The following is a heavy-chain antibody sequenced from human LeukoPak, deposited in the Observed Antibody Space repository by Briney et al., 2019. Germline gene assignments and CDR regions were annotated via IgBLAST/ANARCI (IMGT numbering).Heavy chain of an antibody. J-gene: IGHJ4*02. CDR2: IYHSGST. D-gene: IGHD3-22*01. CDR1: GYSISSGYY. CDR3: ARGSGYGYYDSSGYPH. Sequence: SETRSLTCTVSGYSISSGYYWGWIRQPPGKGLEWIGSIYHSGSTYYNPSLKSRVTISVDTSKNQFSLKLSSVTAADTAVYYCARGSGYGYYDSSGYPHWGQGTLVTVSS. V-gene: IGHV4-38-2*02.